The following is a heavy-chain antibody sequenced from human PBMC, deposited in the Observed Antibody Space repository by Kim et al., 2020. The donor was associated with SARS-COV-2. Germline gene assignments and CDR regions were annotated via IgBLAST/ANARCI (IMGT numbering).Heavy chain of an antibody. D-gene: IGHD3-3*01. V-gene: IGHV3-23*01. CDR1: GFTFSSYA. CDR2: ISVTGGRT. J-gene: IGHJ4*02. Sequence: GGSLRLSCAASGFTFSSYAMSWVRQAPGKGLEWVSAISVTGGRTYYADSVKGRFTISRDNSKSTLYLQMNSLRAEDTPIYYCAKDPSIFGVPISFDYWGQGSLVTVSS. CDR3: AKDPSIFGVPISFDY.